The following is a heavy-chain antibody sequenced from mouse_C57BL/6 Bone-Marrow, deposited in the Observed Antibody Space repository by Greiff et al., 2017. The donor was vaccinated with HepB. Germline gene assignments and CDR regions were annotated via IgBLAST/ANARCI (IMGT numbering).Heavy chain of an antibody. Sequence: EVQRVESGGGLVKPGGSLKLSCAASGFTFSSYAMSWVRQTPEKRLEWVATISDGGSYTYYPDNVKGRFTISRDNAKNNLYLQMSHLKSEDTAMYYCARDRGDSFYYFDYWGQGTTLTVSS. V-gene: IGHV5-4*01. CDR2: ISDGGSYT. CDR3: ARDRGDSFYYFDY. J-gene: IGHJ2*01. CDR1: GFTFSSYA. D-gene: IGHD3-2*01.